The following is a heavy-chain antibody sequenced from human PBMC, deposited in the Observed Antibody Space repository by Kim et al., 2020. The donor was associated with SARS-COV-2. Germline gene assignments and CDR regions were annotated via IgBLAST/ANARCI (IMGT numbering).Heavy chain of an antibody. D-gene: IGHD4-4*01. Sequence: SETLSLTCTVSGGSISSGGYYWSWIRQHPGKGLEWIGYIYYSGSTYYNPSLKSRVTISVDTSKNQFSLKLSSVTAADTAVYYCAREFRDYSNYLSVWGQGTTVTVSS. V-gene: IGHV4-31*03. CDR1: GGSISSGGYY. CDR3: AREFRDYSNYLSV. CDR2: IYYSGST. J-gene: IGHJ6*02.